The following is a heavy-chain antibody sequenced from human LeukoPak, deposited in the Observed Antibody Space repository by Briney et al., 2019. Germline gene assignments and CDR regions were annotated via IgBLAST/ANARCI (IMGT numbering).Heavy chain of an antibody. D-gene: IGHD2-2*01. J-gene: IGHJ4*02. CDR2: IYYSGST. CDR1: GGSISSGGYY. CDR3: ARGVPAAVTNYFDY. Sequence: SETLSLTCTVSGGSISSGGYYWSWIRQHPGKGLEWIGYIYYSGSTYYNPSLKSRVTISVDKSKNQFSLNLSSVTAADTAVYYCARGVPAAVTNYFDYWGQGTLVTVSS. V-gene: IGHV4-31*03.